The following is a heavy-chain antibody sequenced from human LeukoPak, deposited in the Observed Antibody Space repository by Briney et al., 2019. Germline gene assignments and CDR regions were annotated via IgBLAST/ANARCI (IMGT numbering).Heavy chain of an antibody. CDR2: MNPNSGNT. CDR3: ARSAAYYDFWSGYYASYYYYGMDV. D-gene: IGHD3-3*01. CDR1: GYTFTSYD. Sequence: ASVTVSCKASGYTFTSYDINWVRQATGQGLEWMGWMNPNSGNTGYAQKFQGRVTMTRNTSISTAYMELSSLRSEDTAVYYCARSAAYYDFWSGYYASYYYYGMDVWGQGTTVTVSS. V-gene: IGHV1-8*01. J-gene: IGHJ6*02.